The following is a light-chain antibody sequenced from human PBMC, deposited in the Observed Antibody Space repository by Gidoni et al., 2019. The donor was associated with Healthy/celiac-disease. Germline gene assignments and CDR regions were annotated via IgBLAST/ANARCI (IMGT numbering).Light chain of an antibody. Sequence: EIVLTQSPGTLSLSPGERATLSCRASQSVSSSYLAWYQQKPGQAPRLLIYGASSRATGIPDRFSGSVSGTDFTLTISRLEPEDFAVYYCQQYGSSPPYTFXQXTKVEIK. CDR2: GAS. V-gene: IGKV3-20*01. J-gene: IGKJ1*01. CDR3: QQYGSSPPYT. CDR1: QSVSSSY.